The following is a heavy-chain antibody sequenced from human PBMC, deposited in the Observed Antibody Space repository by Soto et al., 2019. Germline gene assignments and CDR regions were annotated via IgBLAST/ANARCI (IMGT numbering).Heavy chain of an antibody. V-gene: IGHV4-59*01. D-gene: IGHD6-19*01. CDR3: ARGPQRSSGWFHGWFDP. Sequence: TSETLSLTCTVSGGSIHGYYWRWIRHPPGKGLEWIGYIYYSGSTNYNPSLKSRVTISVDTSKNQFSLKLSSVTAADTAVYYCARGPQRSSGWFHGWFDPWGQGTLVTVSS. J-gene: IGHJ5*02. CDR1: GGSIHGYY. CDR2: IYYSGST.